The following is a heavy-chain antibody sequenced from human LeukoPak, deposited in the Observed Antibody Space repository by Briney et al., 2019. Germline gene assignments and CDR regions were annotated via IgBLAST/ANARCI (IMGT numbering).Heavy chain of an antibody. D-gene: IGHD1-26*01. Sequence: GGSLRLSCAASGFTFSSYAMHWVRQAPGKGLEYVSAISSNGGSTYYANSVKGRFTISRDNSKNTLYLQMGSLRAEDMAVYYCARLVGATVDYWGQGTLVTVSS. CDR1: GFTFSSYA. V-gene: IGHV3-64*01. J-gene: IGHJ4*02. CDR2: ISSNGGST. CDR3: ARLVGATVDY.